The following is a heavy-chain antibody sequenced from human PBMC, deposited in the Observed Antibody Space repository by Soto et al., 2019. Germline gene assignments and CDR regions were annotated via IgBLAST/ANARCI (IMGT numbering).Heavy chain of an antibody. D-gene: IGHD7-27*01. CDR3: ARDPPSGDYYMDV. Sequence: GESLKISCAASGFTFSSYSMNWVRQAPGKGLEWVSSISSSSSYIYYADSVKGRFTISRDNAKNSLYLQMNSLRAEDTAVYYCARDPPSGDYYMDVWGKGTTVTVSS. CDR1: GFTFSSYS. CDR2: ISSSSSYI. V-gene: IGHV3-21*01. J-gene: IGHJ6*03.